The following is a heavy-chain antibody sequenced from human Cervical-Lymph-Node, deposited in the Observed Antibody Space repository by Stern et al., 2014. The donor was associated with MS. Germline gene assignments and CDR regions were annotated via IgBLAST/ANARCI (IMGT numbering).Heavy chain of an antibody. D-gene: IGHD3-22*01. V-gene: IGHV1-69*01. CDR2: ISPIFGTA. CDR3: AREFNYDSSGYYFYY. Sequence: QVQLVQSGAEVKKPGSSVKLSCKASGGTFSSYGISWVRQAPGQGLEWMGGISPIFGTANYAQKFQGRVTITADESTSTAYMELSSLRPEDTAVYYCAREFNYDSSGYYFYYWGQGTLVTVSS. CDR1: GGTFSSYG. J-gene: IGHJ4*02.